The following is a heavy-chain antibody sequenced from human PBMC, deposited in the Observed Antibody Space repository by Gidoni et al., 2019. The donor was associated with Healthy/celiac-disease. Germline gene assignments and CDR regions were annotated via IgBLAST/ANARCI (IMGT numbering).Heavy chain of an antibody. V-gene: IGHV3-48*03. J-gene: IGHJ4*02. D-gene: IGHD6-19*01. CDR2: ISSSGSTI. Sequence: EVQLVESGGGLVQPGGSLSLSCAASGFTFSSYEMNWVRQAPGKGLEWVSYISSSGSTIYYADSVKGRFTISRDNAKNSLYLQMNSLRAEDTAVYYCARDFSSGWGGYGYWGQGTLVTVSS. CDR1: GFTFSSYE. CDR3: ARDFSSGWGGYGY.